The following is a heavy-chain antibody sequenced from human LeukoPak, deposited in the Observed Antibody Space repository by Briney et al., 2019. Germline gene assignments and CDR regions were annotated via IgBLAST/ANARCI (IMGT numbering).Heavy chain of an antibody. CDR2: ISGSGGST. CDR3: AKNSRITYCGGDCPYYFDY. D-gene: IGHD2-21*02. V-gene: IGHV3-23*01. J-gene: IGHJ4*02. CDR1: GFTFSSYA. Sequence: GGSLRPSCAASGFTFSSYAMSWVRQAPGKGLEWVSAISGSGGSTYYADSVKGRFTISRDNSKNTLYLQMNSLRAEDTAVYYCAKNSRITYCGGDCPYYFDYWGQGTLVTVSS.